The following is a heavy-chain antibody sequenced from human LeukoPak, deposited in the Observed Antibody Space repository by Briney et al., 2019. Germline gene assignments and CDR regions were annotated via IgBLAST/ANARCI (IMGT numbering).Heavy chain of an antibody. V-gene: IGHV1-69*05. CDR2: IIPIFGTA. D-gene: IGHD3-22*01. CDR1: GGTFSSYA. J-gene: IGHJ4*02. CDR3: ARAPGYYDSSGYYDVYFDY. Sequence: SVKVSCKASGGTFSSYAISWVRQAPGQGLEWMGRIIPIFGTANYAQKFQGRVTITTDESTSTAYMELSSLRPEDTAVYYCARAPGYYDSSGYYDVYFDYWGQGTLVTVSS.